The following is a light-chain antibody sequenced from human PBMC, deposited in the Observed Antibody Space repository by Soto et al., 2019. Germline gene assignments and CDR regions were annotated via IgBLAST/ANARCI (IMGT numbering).Light chain of an antibody. Sequence: QSALTQPRSVSGSPGQSVAISCTGTSSDIGGYNYVSWYQQHPGKAPKVTIYDVDKRPSGVPDRFSGSKSGNTASLTISDLQTEDEADYYCCSNAGRPDVFGTGTKVTVL. CDR3: CSNAGRPDV. CDR1: SSDIGGYNY. V-gene: IGLV2-11*01. CDR2: DVD. J-gene: IGLJ1*01.